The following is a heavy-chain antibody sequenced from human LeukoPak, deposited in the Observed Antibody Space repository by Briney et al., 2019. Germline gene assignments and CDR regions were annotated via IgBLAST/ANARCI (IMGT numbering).Heavy chain of an antibody. J-gene: IGHJ4*02. CDR1: DFNFITYA. Sequence: GGSLRLSCAASDFNFITYAMSWVRQAPGKGLEWVSTISGVGDVTYYADSVKGRFTISRDNSKNTLYLHMNSLRAEDTAVYYCAKGDGDIVVVPAYYFDYWGQGTLVTVSS. CDR3: AKGDGDIVVVPAYYFDY. CDR2: ISGVGDVT. D-gene: IGHD2-2*01. V-gene: IGHV3-23*01.